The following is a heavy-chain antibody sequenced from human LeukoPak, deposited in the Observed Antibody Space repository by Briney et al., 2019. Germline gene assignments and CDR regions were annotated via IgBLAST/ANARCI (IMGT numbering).Heavy chain of an antibody. V-gene: IGHV4-4*02. Sequence: PSETLSLTCAVSGGSVSSSNWWSWVRQPPGKGLEWIGEIYHSGSTNYNPSLKSRVTISVDKSKNQFSLNLSSVTAADTAVYYCATALIYTNHVWFDPWGQGTLVTVSS. CDR2: IYHSGST. D-gene: IGHD1-14*01. CDR1: GGSVSSSNW. J-gene: IGHJ5*02. CDR3: ATALIYTNHVWFDP.